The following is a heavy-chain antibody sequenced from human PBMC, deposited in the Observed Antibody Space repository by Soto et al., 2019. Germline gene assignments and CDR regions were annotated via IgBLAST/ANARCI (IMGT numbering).Heavy chain of an antibody. D-gene: IGHD3-22*01. CDR2: IYSGGST. CDR3: ARDFYYDSSGYYPTVYYYGMDV. CDR1: GFTVSSNY. J-gene: IGHJ6*02. V-gene: IGHV3-66*01. Sequence: GGSLRLSCAASGFTVSSNYMSWVRQAPGKGLEWVSVIYSGGSTYYADSVKGRFTISRDNSKNTLYLQMNSLRAEDTAVYYCARDFYYDSSGYYPTVYYYGMDVWGQGTTVTVSS.